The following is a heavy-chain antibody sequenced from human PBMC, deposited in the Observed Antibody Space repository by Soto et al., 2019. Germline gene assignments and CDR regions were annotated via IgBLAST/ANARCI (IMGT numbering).Heavy chain of an antibody. CDR3: ARYSHCSGGACHYYSHMDV. J-gene: IGHJ6*01. D-gene: IGHD2-15*01. V-gene: IGHV1-69*12. CDR1: GGTFSSYG. Sequence: QVQLVQSGAEVKKPGSSVKVSCKASGGTFSSYGITWVRQAPGQGLEWMGGIMPIFGTAEYAQKFQGRVTITADEPTTTAYIELSSLNYADMAVYYCARYSHCSGGACHYYSHMDVWGQGTAVTVSS. CDR2: IMPIFGTA.